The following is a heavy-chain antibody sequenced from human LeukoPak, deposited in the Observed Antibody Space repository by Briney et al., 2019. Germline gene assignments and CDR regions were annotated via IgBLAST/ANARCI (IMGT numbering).Heavy chain of an antibody. J-gene: IGHJ3*02. CDR3: ARDSYSGYSSSWYSDAFDI. Sequence: SVKVSCKVSGYTLTELSMHWVRQAPGKGLEWMGRIIPILGIANYAQKFQGRVTITADKSTSTAYMELSSLRSEDTAVYYCARDSYSGYSSSWYSDAFDIWGQGTMVTVSS. CDR2: IIPILGIA. CDR1: GYTLTELS. V-gene: IGHV1-69*04. D-gene: IGHD6-13*01.